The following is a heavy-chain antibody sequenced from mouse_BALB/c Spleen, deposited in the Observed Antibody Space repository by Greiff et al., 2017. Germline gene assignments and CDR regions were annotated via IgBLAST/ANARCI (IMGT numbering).Heavy chain of an antibody. J-gene: IGHJ1*01. CDR1: GFNIKDTY. Sequence: EVKLQESGAELVKPGASVKLSCTASGFNIKDTYMHWVKQRPEQGLEWIGRIDPANGNTKYDPKFQGKATITADTSSNTAYLQLSSLTSEDTAVYYCARYGSSWYFDVWGAGTTVTVSS. CDR3: ARYGSSWYFDV. CDR2: IDPANGNT. D-gene: IGHD1-1*01. V-gene: IGHV14-3*02.